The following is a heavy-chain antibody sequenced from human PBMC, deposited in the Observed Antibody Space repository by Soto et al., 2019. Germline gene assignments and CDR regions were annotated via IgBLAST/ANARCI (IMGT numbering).Heavy chain of an antibody. CDR2: ISTYNGDT. CDR3: AREGVAPYYYYGRDV. CDR1: GYTFTRSG. V-gene: IGHV1-18*01. D-gene: IGHD5-12*01. J-gene: IGHJ6*02. Sequence: QVQLVQSGAEVKKPGASVKVSCKASGYTFTRSGISWVRQAPGQGLEWMGWISTYNGDTNYAQTFQGRVTMTTDTPTSTVHMEVRSLRSDDTAVYYCAREGVAPYYYYGRDVWGQGTPVTVSS.